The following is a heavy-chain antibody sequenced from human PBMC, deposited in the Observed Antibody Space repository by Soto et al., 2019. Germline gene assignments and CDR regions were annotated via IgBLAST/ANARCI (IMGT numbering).Heavy chain of an antibody. CDR2: IWFDGGDK. D-gene: IGHD6-6*01. CDR1: GFTFSNFG. Sequence: LRLSCAASGFTFSNFGMHWVRQAPGKGLEWVAVIWFDGGDKHYVDSVEGRFTISRDNSKNTVYLQMNSLRPEDTAVYYCARDRYTTSSYGMDVWGQGTTVTVSS. V-gene: IGHV3-33*01. CDR3: ARDRYTTSSYGMDV. J-gene: IGHJ6*02.